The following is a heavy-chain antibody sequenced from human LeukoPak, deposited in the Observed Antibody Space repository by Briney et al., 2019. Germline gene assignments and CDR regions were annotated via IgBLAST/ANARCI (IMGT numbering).Heavy chain of an antibody. CDR1: GYSFTSYW. J-gene: IGHJ4*02. CDR2: IYPGDSDT. Sequence: GESLKISCKGSGYSFTSYWIGWVRLMPGKGLEWMGIIYPGDSDTRYSPSFQGQVTISADKSISTAYLQWSSLKASDTAMYYCARLPYYDFWSGYPFDYWGQGTLVTVSS. V-gene: IGHV5-51*01. CDR3: ARLPYYDFWSGYPFDY. D-gene: IGHD3-3*01.